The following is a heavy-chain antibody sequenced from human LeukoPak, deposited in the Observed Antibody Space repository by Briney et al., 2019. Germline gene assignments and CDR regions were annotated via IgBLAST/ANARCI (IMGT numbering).Heavy chain of an antibody. CDR3: ARVVVPAVRKAPYYMDV. J-gene: IGHJ6*03. D-gene: IGHD2-2*01. V-gene: IGHV4-59*11. Sequence: PSETLSLTCTVSGGSISSHYWSWIRQPPGKGLEWIGYIYYGGSTNYNPSLKSRVTISVDTSKNQFSLKLSSVTAADTAVYYCARVVVPAVRKAPYYMDVWGKGTTVTVSS. CDR1: GGSISSHY. CDR2: IYYGGST.